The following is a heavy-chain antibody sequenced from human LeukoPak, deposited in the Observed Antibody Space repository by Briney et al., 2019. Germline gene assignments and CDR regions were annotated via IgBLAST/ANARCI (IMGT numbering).Heavy chain of an antibody. CDR3: ARDPLDSSGDYINDAFDI. J-gene: IGHJ3*02. CDR1: GGTFSSYA. CDR2: ISPIFGIA. D-gene: IGHD3-22*01. Sequence: GASVKVSCKASGGTFSSYAISWVRQAPGQGLEWMGRISPIFGIANYAQKFQGRVTITADKSTSTAYMELSSLRSEDTAVYYCARDPLDSSGDYINDAFDIWGQGTMVTVSS. V-gene: IGHV1-69*04.